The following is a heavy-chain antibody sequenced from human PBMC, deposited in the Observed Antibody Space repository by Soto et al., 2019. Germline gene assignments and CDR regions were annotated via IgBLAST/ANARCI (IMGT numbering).Heavy chain of an antibody. D-gene: IGHD2-2*01. CDR2: INHSGST. CDR1: GGSFSVYY. V-gene: IGHV4-34*01. J-gene: IGHJ6*04. CDR3: ARGIAAPAAMKGGFSYFYYGMDV. Sequence: PSETLSLTCVVYGGSFSVYYWSLIRQPPGKGLEWIGEINHSGSTNYNPSLKSRVTISVDTSKNQFSLKLSSVTAADTAVYYCARGIAAPAAMKGGFSYFYYGMDVWGKGTPVTVSS.